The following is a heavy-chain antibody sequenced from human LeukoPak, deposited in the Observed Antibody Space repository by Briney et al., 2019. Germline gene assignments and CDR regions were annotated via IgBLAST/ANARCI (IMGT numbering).Heavy chain of an antibody. D-gene: IGHD4-17*01. CDR1: GFTFSSYA. V-gene: IGHV3-30-3*01. CDR2: ISYDGSNK. CDR3: ARVPSARDYGDYAWFDY. J-gene: IGHJ4*02. Sequence: GGSLRLSCAASGFTFSSYAMHWVRQAPGKGLEWGAVISYDGSNKYYADSVKGRFTISRDNSKNTLYLQMNSLRAEDTAVYYCARVPSARDYGDYAWFDYWGQGTLVTVSS.